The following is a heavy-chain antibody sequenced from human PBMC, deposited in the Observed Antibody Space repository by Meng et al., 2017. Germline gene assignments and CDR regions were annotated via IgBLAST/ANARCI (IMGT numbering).Heavy chain of an antibody. Sequence: GESLKISCAASGFTFSGSSMHWVRQASGKGLEWVGRIRSKANSYATADAASVRGRFTIYRDDSKSTAYLAMNSLKTEDTAVYYCTSSEKRYCSGAQCYPDYYYYGVDVWGQGTTVTVSS. D-gene: IGHD6-19*01. CDR1: GFTFSGSS. CDR3: TSSEKRYCSGAQCYPDYYYYGVDV. J-gene: IGHJ6*02. CDR2: IRSKANSYAT. V-gene: IGHV3-73*01.